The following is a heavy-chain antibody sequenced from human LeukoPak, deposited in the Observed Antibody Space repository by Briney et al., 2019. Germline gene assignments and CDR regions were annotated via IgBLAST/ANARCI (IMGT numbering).Heavy chain of an antibody. CDR1: GFTFSSYA. V-gene: IGHV3-23*01. D-gene: IGHD3-10*01. CDR2: ISGSGGST. Sequence: PGGSLRLSCAASGFTFSSYAMSWVRQAPGKGLEWVSAISGSGGSTYYADSVKGRFTISRDNAKNSLYLQMNSLRAEDTAVYYCARDPTMVRGVSHKYFDYWGQGTLVTVSS. CDR3: ARDPTMVRGVSHKYFDY. J-gene: IGHJ4*02.